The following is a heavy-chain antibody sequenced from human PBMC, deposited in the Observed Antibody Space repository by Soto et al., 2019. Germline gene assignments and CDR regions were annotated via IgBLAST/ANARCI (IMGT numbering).Heavy chain of an antibody. J-gene: IGHJ6*02. CDR2: IYYSGSS. CDR1: GGSIGSGDYY. Sequence: SETLSLTCTVSGGSIGSGDYYWSWIRQPPGKGLEYIGYIYYSGSSHYNPSLKSRVTISLDTSRNQFSLKLSSVTAADTAVYYCARAIVATIGGMDAWGQGTTVTVSS. CDR3: ARAIVATIGGMDA. D-gene: IGHD5-12*01. V-gene: IGHV4-30-4*01.